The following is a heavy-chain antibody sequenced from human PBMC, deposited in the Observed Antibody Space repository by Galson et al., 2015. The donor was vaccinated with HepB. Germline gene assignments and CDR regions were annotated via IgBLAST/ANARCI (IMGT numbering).Heavy chain of an antibody. CDR1: GFSFSTYT. CDR3: AKDTPNPPARGWSYSDL. CDR2: ISTTANHI. J-gene: IGHJ4*02. V-gene: IGHV3-21*01. D-gene: IGHD2-15*01. Sequence: SLRLSCAASGFSFSTYTMNWVRQAPGKGLEWVASISTTANHIYYAGSVQGRFTISRDNAKNSLYLQLSSLRAEDTAVYYCAKDTPNPPARGWSYSDLWGQGTLVTVSS.